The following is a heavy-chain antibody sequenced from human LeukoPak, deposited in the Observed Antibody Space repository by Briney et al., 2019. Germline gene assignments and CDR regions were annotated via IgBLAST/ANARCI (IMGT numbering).Heavy chain of an antibody. CDR3: ARALTAAGTK. CDR1: GFTFSSHW. Sequence: GGSLRLSCAASGFTFSSHWMHWVRQAPGKGLEWVSSISSSSSYIYYADSVKGRFTISRDNAKNSLYLQMNSLRAEDTAVYYCARALTAAGTKWGQGTLVTVSS. D-gene: IGHD6-13*01. J-gene: IGHJ4*02. CDR2: ISSSSSYI. V-gene: IGHV3-21*01.